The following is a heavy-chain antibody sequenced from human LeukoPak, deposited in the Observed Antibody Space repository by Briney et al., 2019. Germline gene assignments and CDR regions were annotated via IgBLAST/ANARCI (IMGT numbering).Heavy chain of an antibody. J-gene: IGHJ3*02. CDR2: IYRSGST. Sequence: PSGTLSLTCAVSGGSVSSDNWWSWVRQPPGKGLEWIGEIYRSGSTRYNPSLKSRITMSVDTSKNQVSLNLNSVTAADTAVYYCARDRAMSIWGQGTMVTVSS. V-gene: IGHV4-4*02. CDR3: ARDRAMSI. D-gene: IGHD5-18*01. CDR1: GGSVSSDNW.